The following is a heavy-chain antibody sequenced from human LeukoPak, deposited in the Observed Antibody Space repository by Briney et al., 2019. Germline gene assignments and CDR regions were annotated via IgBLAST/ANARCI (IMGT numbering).Heavy chain of an antibody. CDR1: GFTFSSYA. V-gene: IGHV3-23*01. D-gene: IGHD3-9*01. CDR3: IRDLMDYDVSTGLHHYYMDV. J-gene: IGHJ6*02. CDR2: ISGSGGST. Sequence: GGSLRLSCAASGFTFSSYAMSWVRQAPGKGLEWVSAISGSGGSTYYADSVRGRFTISRDNAKNTLYLQMNTLRVEDTAVYYCIRDLMDYDVSTGLHHYYMDVWGQGTTVTVSS.